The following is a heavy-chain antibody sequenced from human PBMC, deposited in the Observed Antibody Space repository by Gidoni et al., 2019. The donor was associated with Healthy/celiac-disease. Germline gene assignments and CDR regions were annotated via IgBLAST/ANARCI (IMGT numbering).Heavy chain of an antibody. D-gene: IGHD6-13*01. Sequence: QVQLQQWGSGLLKPSETLSLTCAVYGWSFSGYYWSWIRQPPGKGLEWIGEINHSGSTNYNPSLKSRVTISVDTSKNQFSLKLSSVTAADTAVYYCARAKGIAAAGWDAFDIWGQGTMVTVSS. CDR1: GWSFSGYY. CDR3: ARAKGIAAAGWDAFDI. CDR2: INHSGST. J-gene: IGHJ3*02. V-gene: IGHV4-34*01.